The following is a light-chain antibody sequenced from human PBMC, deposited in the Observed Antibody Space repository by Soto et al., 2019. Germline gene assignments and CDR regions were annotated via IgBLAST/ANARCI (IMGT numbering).Light chain of an antibody. V-gene: IGKV1-9*01. CDR1: QGMSSY. CDR2: AAS. CDR3: QQLNSYPRA. Sequence: DIQLTQSPSFLSASVGDRVTITCRASQGMSSYLAWYQQKPGKAPKLLIYAASTLQSGVPSRFSGSGSGTEFTLTISSLQPEDFATYYCQQLNSYPRAFGGGTKVEIK. J-gene: IGKJ4*01.